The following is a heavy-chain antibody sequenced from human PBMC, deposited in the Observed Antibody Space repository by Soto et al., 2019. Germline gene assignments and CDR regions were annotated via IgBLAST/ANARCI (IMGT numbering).Heavy chain of an antibody. D-gene: IGHD1-26*01. V-gene: IGHV2-5*02. CDR2: LYCDDDK. CDR3: ARTRGKWGSRGLGDY. J-gene: IGHJ4*02. CDR1: GFSLSTSGVD. Sequence: QITLKESGPTLVKPTQTLTLTCHFSGFSLSTSGVDVGWIRQPPGKALEWLAFLYCDDDKRYTPSPKSRLTITTDTSKKPVLLTMTNMDPVDPASYYCARTRGKWGSRGLGDYWGQGTLVTVAS.